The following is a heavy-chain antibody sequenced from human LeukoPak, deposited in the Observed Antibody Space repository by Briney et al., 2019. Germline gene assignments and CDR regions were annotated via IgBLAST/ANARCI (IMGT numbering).Heavy chain of an antibody. CDR1: GFNFSSYS. CDR3: ARDPATLDY. CDR2: ISSSSNYI. D-gene: IGHD2-15*01. V-gene: IGHV3-21*01. Sequence: GGSLRLSCAASGFNFSSYSMNWVRQAPGMGLEWVSSISSSSNYIYYADSVKGRFTISRDNAKNSLFLQMNSLRAEDTAVYYCARDPATLDYWGQGTLVTVSS. J-gene: IGHJ4*02.